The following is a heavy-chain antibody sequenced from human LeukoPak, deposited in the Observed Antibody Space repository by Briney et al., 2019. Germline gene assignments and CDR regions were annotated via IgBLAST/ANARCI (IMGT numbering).Heavy chain of an antibody. Sequence: SETLSLTCTVSGGSNSSYYWIWIRQPPGKGLEWIGYIYYSGSTNYNPSLKSRATISVDTSKNQFSLKLSSVTAADTAVYYCATSERHIFYYYYMDVWGKGTTVTVSS. CDR3: ATSERHIFYYYYMDV. J-gene: IGHJ6*03. CDR2: IYYSGST. V-gene: IGHV4-59*01. CDR1: GGSNSSYY. D-gene: IGHD1-1*01.